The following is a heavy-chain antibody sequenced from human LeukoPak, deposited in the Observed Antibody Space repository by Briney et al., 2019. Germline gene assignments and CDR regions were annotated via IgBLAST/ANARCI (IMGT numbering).Heavy chain of an antibody. CDR3: ARGLYGSRSYYYYYYMDV. V-gene: IGHV4-59*01. CDR2: IYYSGST. D-gene: IGHD2-8*01. CDR1: GGSIGTYY. Sequence: PSETLSLTCTVSGGSIGTYYWSWIRQPPGKGLEWIGYIYYSGSTNYNPSLKSRVSISVDTSKNQFSLKLSSVTAADTAVYFCARGLYGSRSYYYYYYMDVWGKGTTVTVSS. J-gene: IGHJ6*03.